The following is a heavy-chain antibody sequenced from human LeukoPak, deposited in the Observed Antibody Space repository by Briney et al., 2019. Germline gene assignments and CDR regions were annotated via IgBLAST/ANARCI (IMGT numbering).Heavy chain of an antibody. J-gene: IGHJ4*02. CDR2: IYTSGST. V-gene: IGHV4-4*07. D-gene: IGHD3-16*02. CDR3: ARVSMGELSLSTYYFDY. Sequence: SETLPLTCTVSGGSISSYYWSWIRQPAGKGLEWIGRIYTSGSTNYNPSLKSRVTMSVDTSKNQFSLKLSSVTAADTAVYYCARVSMGELSLSTYYFDYWGQGTLVTVSS. CDR1: GGSISSYY.